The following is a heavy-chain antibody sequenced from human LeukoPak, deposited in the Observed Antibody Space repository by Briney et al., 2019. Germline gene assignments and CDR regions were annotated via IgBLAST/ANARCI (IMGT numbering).Heavy chain of an antibody. Sequence: ASVKVSCKASGYTFTGYYMHWVRQAPGQGLEWMGWINPNSGGTNYAQKFQGRVTMTRDTSVSTAYMELSRLRSDDTAVYCCARAPYSSGWYDLGWFDPWGQGTLVTVSS. J-gene: IGHJ5*02. CDR2: INPNSGGT. D-gene: IGHD6-19*01. CDR3: ARAPYSSGWYDLGWFDP. V-gene: IGHV1-2*02. CDR1: GYTFTGYY.